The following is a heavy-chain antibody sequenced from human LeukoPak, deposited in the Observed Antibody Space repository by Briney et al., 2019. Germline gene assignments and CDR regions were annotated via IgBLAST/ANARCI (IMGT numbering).Heavy chain of an antibody. D-gene: IGHD5-18*01. CDR2: IYTSGST. CDR1: GGSISSGSYY. Sequence: PSETLSLTCTVSGGSISSGSYYWSWIRQPAGKGLEWIGRIYTSGSTNYNPSLKSRVTISVDTSKNQFSLKLSSVTAADTAVYYCAREERYSYGQRPYFDYWGQGTLVTVSS. CDR3: AREERYSYGQRPYFDY. J-gene: IGHJ4*02. V-gene: IGHV4-61*02.